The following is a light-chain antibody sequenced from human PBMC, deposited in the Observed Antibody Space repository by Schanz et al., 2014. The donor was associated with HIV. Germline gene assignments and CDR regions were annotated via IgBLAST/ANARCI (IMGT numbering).Light chain of an antibody. J-gene: IGLJ3*02. CDR2: NTF. CDR3: GTWDDSLNGWV. CDR1: SSNIGSHY. Sequence: QSVLTQPPSASGTPGQRVTISCSGSSSNIGSHYVYWYHQLPGTAPRLVIYNTFHRPSGVPDRFSGSKSGTSASLAISGLQSEDEADYYCGTWDDSLNGWVFGGGTKLTVL. V-gene: IGLV1-44*01.